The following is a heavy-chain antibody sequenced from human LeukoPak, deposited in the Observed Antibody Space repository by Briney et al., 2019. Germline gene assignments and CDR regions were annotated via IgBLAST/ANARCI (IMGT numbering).Heavy chain of an antibody. Sequence: PGGSLRLSCAASGLTVSSSYMSWVRQAPGKGLEWVSIIYNDGSTFYADSVKGRFTISRDNSKNTLYFQMNSLRAEDTAVYYCATGRDAYKSGCWGQGTLVTVSS. J-gene: IGHJ4*02. D-gene: IGHD5-24*01. CDR2: IYNDGST. CDR1: GLTVSSSY. V-gene: IGHV3-66*01. CDR3: ATGRDAYKSGC.